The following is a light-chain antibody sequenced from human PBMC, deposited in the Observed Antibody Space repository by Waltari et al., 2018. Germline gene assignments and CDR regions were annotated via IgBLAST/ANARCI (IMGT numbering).Light chain of an antibody. Sequence: QSALTQPRSVSGSPGQSVTIACTGTSSDDGGYNYVSWYQQNPGKAPKLMIYDVSKRPSGVPDRFSGSKSGNTASLTISGLQAEDDGDYYCCSYRGSFVFGTGTKVTVL. V-gene: IGLV2-11*01. J-gene: IGLJ1*01. CDR1: SSDDGGYNY. CDR3: CSYRGSFV. CDR2: DVS.